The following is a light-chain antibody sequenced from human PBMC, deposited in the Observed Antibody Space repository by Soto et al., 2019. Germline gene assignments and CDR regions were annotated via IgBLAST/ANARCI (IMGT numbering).Light chain of an antibody. V-gene: IGKV3-20*01. CDR2: GTS. CDR3: QQYGTSPPT. Sequence: EMVLTQSPGTLSLSPGERATLSCRASQSVTSIYLAWSQRKPGQAPRLLIHGTSTRAPGIPDRFSGSGSETDFPPTISILEPAYFAMFYCQQYGTSPPTFGGRTKAEVK. J-gene: IGKJ4*01. CDR1: QSVTSIY.